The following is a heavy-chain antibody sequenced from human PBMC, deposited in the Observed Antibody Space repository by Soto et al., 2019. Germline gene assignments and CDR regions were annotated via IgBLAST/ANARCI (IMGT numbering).Heavy chain of an antibody. CDR2: INSDGSST. Sequence: EVQLVESGGGLVQPGGSLRLSCAASGFTFSSYWMHWVRQAPGKGLVWVSRINSDGSSTSYADSVKGRFTISRDNAKNTLYLQMNSLRAEDTGVYYCASLSGITIFGVVDYWGQGTLVTVSS. CDR1: GFTFSSYW. D-gene: IGHD3-3*01. CDR3: ASLSGITIFGVVDY. V-gene: IGHV3-74*01. J-gene: IGHJ4*02.